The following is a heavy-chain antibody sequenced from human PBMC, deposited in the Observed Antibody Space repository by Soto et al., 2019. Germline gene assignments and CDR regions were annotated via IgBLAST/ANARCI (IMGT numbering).Heavy chain of an antibody. Sequence: PSETLSLTCTVSGGSISSSSYYWGWIRQPPGKGLEWIGSIYYSGSTYYNPSLKSRVTISVDTSKNQCSLKLSSVTAADTAVYCCARESSGWHWYFAYWGQGTLVTVSS. J-gene: IGHJ4*02. CDR2: IYYSGST. D-gene: IGHD6-25*01. CDR1: GGSISSSSYY. V-gene: IGHV4-39*02. CDR3: ARESSGWHWYFAY.